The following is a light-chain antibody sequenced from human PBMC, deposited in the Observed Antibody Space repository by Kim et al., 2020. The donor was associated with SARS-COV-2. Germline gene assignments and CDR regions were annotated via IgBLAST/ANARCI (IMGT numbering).Light chain of an antibody. Sequence: DIQMTQSPSSLSASVGDKVTITCRSSYSINTHLNWYQQKLGKAPKLLIYAASTLQGGVPSRFSGSGSGTLFTLTISSLQPEDFATYYCQQSYSSHGTFGQETRVYIK. J-gene: IGKJ1*01. CDR1: YSINTH. CDR2: AAS. CDR3: QQSYSSHGT. V-gene: IGKV1-39*01.